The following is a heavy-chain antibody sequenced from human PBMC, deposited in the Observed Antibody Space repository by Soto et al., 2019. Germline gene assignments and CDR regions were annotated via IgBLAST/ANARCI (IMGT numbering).Heavy chain of an antibody. CDR2: ISYDGSKR. D-gene: IGHD5-12*01. CDR3: AKDGGYDSDGFYRHSDY. Sequence: QVQLVESGGGVVQPGRSLTLSCVASGFTFSSSGMHWVRQAPGKGLEWVGFISYDGSKRFLGDSVKGRFIISRDNSKKTVYVEMNDLRNEDTAVYYCAKDGGYDSDGFYRHSDYWCQGILVTVSS. V-gene: IGHV3-30*18. CDR1: GFTFSSSG. J-gene: IGHJ4*02.